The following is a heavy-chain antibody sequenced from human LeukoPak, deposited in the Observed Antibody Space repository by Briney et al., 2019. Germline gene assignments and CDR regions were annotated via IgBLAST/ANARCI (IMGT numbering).Heavy chain of an antibody. V-gene: IGHV1-69*04. Sequence: ASVKVSCKASGGTFSSYAISWVRQAPGQGLEWMGRIIPILGIANYAQKFQGRVTTTADKSTSTAYMELSSLRSEDTAVYYCARGKGFDILTGYSHYYYYGMDVWGQGTTVTVSS. CDR2: IIPILGIA. J-gene: IGHJ6*02. CDR1: GGTFSSYA. D-gene: IGHD3-9*01. CDR3: ARGKGFDILTGYSHYYYYGMDV.